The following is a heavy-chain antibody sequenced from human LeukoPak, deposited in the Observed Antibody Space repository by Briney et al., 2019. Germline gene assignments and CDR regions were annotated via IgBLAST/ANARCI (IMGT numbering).Heavy chain of an antibody. Sequence: QPGGSLRLSCAASGFTFRDYNMNWVRQAPGKGLEWLSYISGSTTTVYYADSVRGRFTISRDNSENILYLQMNHLRTEDTAVYYCVKDRTPDGLYNFDYWGQGTLVTVSS. CDR2: ISGSTTTV. CDR1: GFTFRDYN. V-gene: IGHV3-48*01. D-gene: IGHD1-1*01. CDR3: VKDRTPDGLYNFDY. J-gene: IGHJ4*02.